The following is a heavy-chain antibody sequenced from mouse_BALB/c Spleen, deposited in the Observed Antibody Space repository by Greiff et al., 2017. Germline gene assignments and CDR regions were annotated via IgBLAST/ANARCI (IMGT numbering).Heavy chain of an antibody. CDR3: TRPNWAWFAY. Sequence: QVQLQQPGAELVKPGASVKMSCKASGYTFTSYWMHWVKQRPGQGLEWIGVIDPSDSYTSYNQKFKGKATLTVDTSSSTAYMQLSSLTSEDSAVYYCTRPNWAWFAYWGQGTLVTVSA. V-gene: IGHV1S127*01. D-gene: IGHD4-1*01. J-gene: IGHJ3*01. CDR2: IDPSDSYT. CDR1: GYTFTSYW.